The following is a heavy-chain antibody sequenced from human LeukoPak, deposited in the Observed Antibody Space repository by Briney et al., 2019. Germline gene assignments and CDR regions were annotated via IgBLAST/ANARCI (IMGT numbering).Heavy chain of an antibody. Sequence: PGGSLRLSCAASGFTVSSNYMTWVRQAPGKGLEWVSSISSSSSYIYYADSVKGRFTISRDNAKNSLYLQMNSLRAEDTAVYYCARDQSSSPRYYYYYYMDVWGKGTTVTVSS. CDR2: ISSSSSYI. CDR3: ARDQSSSPRYYYYYYMDV. CDR1: GFTVSSNY. V-gene: IGHV3-21*01. J-gene: IGHJ6*03. D-gene: IGHD6-6*01.